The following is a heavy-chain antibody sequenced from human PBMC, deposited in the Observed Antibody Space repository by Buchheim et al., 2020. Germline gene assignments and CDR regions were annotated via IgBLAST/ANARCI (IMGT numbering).Heavy chain of an antibody. CDR2: ISSSGDST. V-gene: IGHV3-23*01. CDR3: AKDRPQNSDSRYFDY. J-gene: IGHJ4*02. Sequence: EVHLLESGGDLVQPGGSLRLSCAASGFTFSSYGMSWVRQAPGKGLEWVTGISSSGDSTYYVDSVKGRFTISRDNSKNTLYLHMNSLRVEDTAVYLCAKDRPQNSDSRYFDYCGQGTL. CDR1: GFTFSSYG. D-gene: IGHD4-11*01.